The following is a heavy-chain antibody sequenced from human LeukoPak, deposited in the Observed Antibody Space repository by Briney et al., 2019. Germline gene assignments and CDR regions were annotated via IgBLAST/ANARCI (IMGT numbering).Heavy chain of an antibody. J-gene: IGHJ3*02. CDR1: GASIIRGSYY. CDR2: LYTTEYT. Sequence: SETLSLTCTVSGASIIRGSYYWSWIRQPAGKGLEWIGRLYTTEYTNYNPSLESRVTISLDTSKNQVSLNLTSVTAADTAMYYCARTVPPFELHDSTDYKHDVDIWGQGTTVTVPS. V-gene: IGHV4-61*02. D-gene: IGHD4-11*01. CDR3: ARTVPPFELHDSTDYKHDVDI.